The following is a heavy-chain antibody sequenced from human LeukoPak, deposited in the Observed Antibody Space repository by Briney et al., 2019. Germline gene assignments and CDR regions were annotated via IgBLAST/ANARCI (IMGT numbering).Heavy chain of an antibody. Sequence: GGSLRLSCTASGFIFSDYYMSWIRQAPGKGLEWVSYISSSGSFIYYADSVKGRFTISRDNAKNSLYLQMNSLRAEDTAVYYCARDPTSSWETAFDIWGQGTMVTVSS. CDR3: ARDPTSSWETAFDI. D-gene: IGHD1-26*01. CDR2: ISSSGSFI. CDR1: GFIFSDYY. V-gene: IGHV3-11*04. J-gene: IGHJ3*02.